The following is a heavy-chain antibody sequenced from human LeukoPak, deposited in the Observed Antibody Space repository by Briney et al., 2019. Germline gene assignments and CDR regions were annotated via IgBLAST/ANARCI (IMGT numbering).Heavy chain of an antibody. J-gene: IGHJ3*02. D-gene: IGHD5-24*01. CDR1: GGSISSGSYS. CDR3: ARGAGSTISNDAFDM. V-gene: IGHV4-30-4*07. CDR2: MFYTGNT. Sequence: SETLSLTCAVSGGSISSGSYSWSWIRQPPGKGLEWIGYMFYTGNTYYNPSLKSRVTISVDTSKNQFSLKLSSVTAADTAVYYCARGAGSTISNDAFDMWSQGTMVSVSS.